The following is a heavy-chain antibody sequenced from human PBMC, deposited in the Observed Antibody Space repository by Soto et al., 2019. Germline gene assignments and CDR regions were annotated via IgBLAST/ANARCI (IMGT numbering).Heavy chain of an antibody. J-gene: IGHJ6*03. CDR1: GFTFSNAW. CDR2: IKSKTDGGTT. Sequence: GSLRLSCAASGFTFSNAWMSWVRQAPGKGLEWVGRIKSKTDGGTTDYAAPVKGRFTISRDDSKNTLYLQMNSLKTEDTAVYYCTTVGGEHCSGGSCYYYYYYYMDVWGKGTTVTVSS. CDR3: TTVGGEHCSGGSCYYYYYYYMDV. V-gene: IGHV3-15*01. D-gene: IGHD2-15*01.